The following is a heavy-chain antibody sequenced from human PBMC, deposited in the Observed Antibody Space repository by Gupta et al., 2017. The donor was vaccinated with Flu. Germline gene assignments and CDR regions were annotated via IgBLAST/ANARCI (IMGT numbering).Heavy chain of an antibody. J-gene: IGHJ3*02. V-gene: IGHV1-3*01. Sequence: VQLVQSGAEVTKPGASVKVSCRASGYTFSGDAIHWLRQVPGQTLEWMGWISAAKGNTRYSQKVQGRVTITKDTSASTASMELNRLTSEDTAIDYGARDTEGSGPWDVFDIWGQGTLVTVSS. CDR2: ISAAKGNT. D-gene: IGHD2-15*01. CDR3: ARDTEGSGPWDVFDI. CDR1: GYTFSGDA.